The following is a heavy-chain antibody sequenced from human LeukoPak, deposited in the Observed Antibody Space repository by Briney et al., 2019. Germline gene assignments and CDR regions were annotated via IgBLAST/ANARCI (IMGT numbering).Heavy chain of an antibody. CDR1: GYTFTSYG. J-gene: IGHJ4*02. Sequence: ASVKVSCKASGYTFTSYGISWVRQAPGQGLEWMGWISAYNGNTNYAQKFQGRVTITADKSTSTAYMELSSLRSEDTAVYYCARDLLDDPLGSDYWGQGTLVTVSS. D-gene: IGHD1-1*01. CDR3: ARDLLDDPLGSDY. V-gene: IGHV1-18*01. CDR2: ISAYNGNT.